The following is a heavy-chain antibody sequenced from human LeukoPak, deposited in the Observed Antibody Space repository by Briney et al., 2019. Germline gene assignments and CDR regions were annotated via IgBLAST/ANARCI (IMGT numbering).Heavy chain of an antibody. Sequence: GGSLRLSCAASGFTFSSYSMNWVRKAPGKGLEWVSSISSSSSYIYYADSVKGRFTISKDNAKNSLYLQMNSLRAEDTAVYYCARDGQNFDYWGQGTLVTVSS. J-gene: IGHJ4*02. CDR1: GFTFSSYS. V-gene: IGHV3-21*01. CDR2: ISSSSSYI. CDR3: ARDGQNFDY.